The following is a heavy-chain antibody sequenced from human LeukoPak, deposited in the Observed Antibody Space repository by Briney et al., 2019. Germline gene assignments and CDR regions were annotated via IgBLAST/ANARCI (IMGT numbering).Heavy chain of an antibody. V-gene: IGHV1-2*02. CDR1: GYTFTGYY. J-gene: IGHJ4*02. CDR3: ATYYYDSSGYNL. D-gene: IGHD3-22*01. Sequence: ASVKVSCKASGYTFTGYYMHWVRQAPGQGLEWMGWINPNSGGTNYAQKFQGRVTMTRDTSISTAYMELSRLRFDDTAVYYCATYYYDSSGYNLWGQGTLVTVSS. CDR2: INPNSGGT.